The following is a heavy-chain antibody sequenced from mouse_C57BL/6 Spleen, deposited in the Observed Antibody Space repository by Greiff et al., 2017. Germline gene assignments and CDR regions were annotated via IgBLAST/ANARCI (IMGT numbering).Heavy chain of an antibody. CDR2: IYPGDGDT. CDR1: GYAFSSYW. D-gene: IGHD5-1-1*01. J-gene: IGHJ4*01. Sequence: QVHVKQSGAELVKPGASVKISCKASGYAFSSYWMNWVKQRPGQGLEWIGQIYPGDGDTHYNGKFKGKATLTADKSSSTAYMQLSSRTSEDSPVYFCAVGRYHHETYYAMDYWGQGTSVTVSS. V-gene: IGHV1-80*01. CDR3: AVGRYHHETYYAMDY.